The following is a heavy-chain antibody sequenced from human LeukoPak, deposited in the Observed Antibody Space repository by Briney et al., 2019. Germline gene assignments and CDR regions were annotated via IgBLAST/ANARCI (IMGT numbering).Heavy chain of an antibody. D-gene: IGHD1-26*01. CDR1: GYTFTGYF. V-gene: IGHV1-2*02. CDR2: INPSSGDT. CDR3: AADVIVGATKDFDY. Sequence: ASVKVSCKASGYTFTGYFIHWVRQAPGQGPEWMGWINPSSGDTYYAQMFQGRVTMTRDTSITTAYMELSSLRSEDTAVYYCAADVIVGATKDFDYWGQGTLVTVSS. J-gene: IGHJ4*02.